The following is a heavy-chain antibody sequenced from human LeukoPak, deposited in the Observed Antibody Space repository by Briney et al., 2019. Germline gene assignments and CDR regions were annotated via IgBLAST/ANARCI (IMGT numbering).Heavy chain of an antibody. D-gene: IGHD3-10*01. CDR2: KYARGSS. CDR1: GGSISNYY. Sequence: SETLSLTCTVSGGSISNYYWSWIRQPAGKGLEWIGRKYARGSSNYNPPVQSRVTMSVDTSKNQFSLKLSSVTAADTAVYYCARDPHYYGSGYFDYWGQGTLVTVSS. V-gene: IGHV4-4*07. CDR3: ARDPHYYGSGYFDY. J-gene: IGHJ4*02.